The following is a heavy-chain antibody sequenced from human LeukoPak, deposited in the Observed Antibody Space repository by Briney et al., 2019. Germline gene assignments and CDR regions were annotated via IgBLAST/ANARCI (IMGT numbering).Heavy chain of an antibody. Sequence: GGSLRLSCAASGFTFSSYWMHWVHQAPGKGLVWVSRINSDGSSTSYADSVKGRFTISRDNAKNTLYLQMNSLRAEDTAVYYCARGIFSNWFDPWGQGTLVTVSS. CDR1: GFTFSSYW. CDR3: ARGIFSNWFDP. CDR2: INSDGSST. J-gene: IGHJ5*02. V-gene: IGHV3-74*01.